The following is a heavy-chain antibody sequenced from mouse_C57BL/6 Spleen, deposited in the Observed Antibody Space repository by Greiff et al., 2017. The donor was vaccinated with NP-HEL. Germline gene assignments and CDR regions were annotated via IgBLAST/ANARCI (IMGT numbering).Heavy chain of an antibody. CDR1: GFTFSSYA. CDR2: ISSGGDYI. J-gene: IGHJ4*01. CDR3: TRGRYDYDDYYAMDY. V-gene: IGHV5-9-1*02. Sequence: DVMLVESGEGLVKPGGSLKLSCAASGFTFSSYAMSWVRQTPEKRLEWVAYISSGGDYIYYADTVKGRFTLSRDNARNTLYLQMSSLKSEDTAMYYCTRGRYDYDDYYAMDYWGQGTSVTVSS. D-gene: IGHD2-4*01.